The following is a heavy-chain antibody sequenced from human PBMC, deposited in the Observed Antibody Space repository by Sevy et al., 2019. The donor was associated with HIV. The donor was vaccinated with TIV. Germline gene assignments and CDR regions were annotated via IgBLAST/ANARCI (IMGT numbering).Heavy chain of an antibody. D-gene: IGHD4-17*01. Sequence: SETLSLTCAVSGSSINSGYFWGWIRQPPGKGLEWVGSMPQSGSTHYNPSLKSRLTISVARSKNLFSLKLTPVTAADTAVYYCARDRAVPRDSAYGSDYWGQGTLVTVSS. V-gene: IGHV4-38-2*02. CDR1: GSSINSGYF. CDR3: ARDRAVPRDSAYGSDY. J-gene: IGHJ4*02. CDR2: MPQSGST.